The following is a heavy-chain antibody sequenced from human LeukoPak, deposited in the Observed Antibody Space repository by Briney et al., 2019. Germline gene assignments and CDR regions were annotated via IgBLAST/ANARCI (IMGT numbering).Heavy chain of an antibody. D-gene: IGHD3-22*01. CDR2: ISSSSSTK. V-gene: IGHV3-48*01. J-gene: IGHJ6*03. Sequence: GGSLRLSCAASGFTFSSYSMNWVRQAPGKGLEWVSYISSSSSTKYYADSVKGRFTISRDNAKNSLYLQMNSLRAEDTAVYYCARDQYYYDMVYYYYMDVWGKGTTVTVSS. CDR3: ARDQYYYDMVYYYYMDV. CDR1: GFTFSSYS.